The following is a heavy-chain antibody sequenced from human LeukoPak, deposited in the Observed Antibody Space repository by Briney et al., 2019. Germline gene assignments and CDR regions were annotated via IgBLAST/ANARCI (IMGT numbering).Heavy chain of an antibody. Sequence: GGSLRLSCAASGFTFTSYRIDWVRQAPGKGLEWGSVISSDGSNTYYTDSVKGRFTISRDNSKNTVFLQMSSLKLEDTAVYYCARDRTCFLDNGFDYWGRGTLVTVSS. CDR3: ARDRTCFLDNGFDY. V-gene: IGHV3-30*04. D-gene: IGHD2/OR15-2a*01. CDR2: ISSDGSNT. J-gene: IGHJ4*02. CDR1: GFTFTSYR.